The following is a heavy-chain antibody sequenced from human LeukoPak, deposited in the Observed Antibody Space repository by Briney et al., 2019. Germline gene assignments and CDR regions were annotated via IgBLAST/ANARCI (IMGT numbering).Heavy chain of an antibody. V-gene: IGHV3-21*01. CDR2: ISSSSSYI. CDR1: GGSISSSSYS. CDR3: ARDPYSGSYGAYYYYYMDV. J-gene: IGHJ6*03. Sequence: ETLSLTCTVSGGSISSSSYSWGWIRQPPGKGLEWVSSISSSSSYIYYVDSVKGRFTISRDNAKNSLYLQMNSLRAEDTAVYYCARDPYSGSYGAYYYYYMDVWGKGTTVTISS. D-gene: IGHD1-26*01.